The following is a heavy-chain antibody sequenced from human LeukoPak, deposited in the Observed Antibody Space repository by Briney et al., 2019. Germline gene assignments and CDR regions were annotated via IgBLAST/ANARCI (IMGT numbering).Heavy chain of an antibody. CDR3: ARVQKQWELPLYDAFDI. CDR1: GYTFTGYY. Sequence: ASVKVSCKASGYTFTGYYMHWVRQAPGQGVEWMGWINPNSGGTNYAQQFQGRVTMTRDTSISTAYMELSRLRSDDKAVYYCARVQKQWELPLYDAFDIWGQGTMVTVSS. V-gene: IGHV1-2*02. D-gene: IGHD1-26*01. J-gene: IGHJ3*02. CDR2: INPNSGGT.